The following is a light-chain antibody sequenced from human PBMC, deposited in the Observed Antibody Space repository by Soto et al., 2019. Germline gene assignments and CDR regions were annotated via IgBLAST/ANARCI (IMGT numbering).Light chain of an antibody. CDR3: CSYAGTTTFWV. J-gene: IGLJ3*02. CDR2: EVA. V-gene: IGLV2-23*02. CDR1: SSDVGSYDV. Sequence: QSVLTQPASVSGSPGQSITISCTGTSSDVGSYDVVSWYQQHPGKAPQLIIYEVAQRPSGVSDRFSGSKSGSTASLTISGLQPEDEAHYFCCSYAGTTTFWVFGGGTKLTVL.